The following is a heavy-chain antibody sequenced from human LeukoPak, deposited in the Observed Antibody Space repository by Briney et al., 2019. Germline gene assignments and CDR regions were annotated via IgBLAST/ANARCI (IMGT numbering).Heavy chain of an antibody. CDR1: GGSFSGYY. Sequence: SETLSLTCAVYGGSFSGYYWSWIRQPPGKGLEWIGEINHSGSTNYNPSLKSRVTISVDTSKNQFSLKLSSVTAADTAVYYCARVYGDIYYYYYMDVWGKGTTVTISS. D-gene: IGHD4-17*01. CDR2: INHSGST. CDR3: ARVYGDIYYYYYMDV. J-gene: IGHJ6*03. V-gene: IGHV4-34*01.